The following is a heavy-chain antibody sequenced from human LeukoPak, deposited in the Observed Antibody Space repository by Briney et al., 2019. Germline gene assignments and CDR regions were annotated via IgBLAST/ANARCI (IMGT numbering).Heavy chain of an antibody. CDR1: GFTFDDYT. D-gene: IGHD3-10*01. CDR2: ISWDGGST. V-gene: IGHV3-43*01. J-gene: IGHJ4*02. CDR3: ARDRGSGSSYYFDY. Sequence: PGGSLRLSCAASGFTFDDYTMHWVRQAPGKGLEWVSLISWDGGSTYYADSVKGRFTISRDNAKNSLYLQMNSLRAEDTAVYYCARDRGSGSSYYFDYWGQGTLVTVSS.